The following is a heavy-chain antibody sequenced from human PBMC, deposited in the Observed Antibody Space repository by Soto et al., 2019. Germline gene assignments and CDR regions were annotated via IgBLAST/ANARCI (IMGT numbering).Heavy chain of an antibody. CDR2: LYWDDDK. CDR1: GFSLNSSGVG. J-gene: IGHJ4*02. V-gene: IGHV2-5*02. CDR3: AHRRGNSWPFEY. D-gene: IGHD4-4*01. Sequence: QITLKESGPKLVKSTQTLTLTCTFSGFSLNSSGVGVGWIRQPPGKALEWLALLYWDDDKRYSPSLKSRLTITKDTSKIQGVLTMTNMDPVDTATYYCAHRRGNSWPFEYWGQGTLVTVSS.